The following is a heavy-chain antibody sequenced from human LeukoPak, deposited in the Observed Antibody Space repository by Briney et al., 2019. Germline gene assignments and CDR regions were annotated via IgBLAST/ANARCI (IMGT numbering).Heavy chain of an antibody. CDR2: ISGSDGST. J-gene: IGHJ6*03. V-gene: IGHV3-23*01. D-gene: IGHD5-12*01. Sequence: GGSLRLSCAASGFTFSNYAMSWVRQAPGKGLEWVSAISGSDGSTNYADSVKGRFTISRDNSKNTLYLQMNSLRAEDTAVYYCAKVDGYDFGSFYYYMDVWGKGTTVTVSS. CDR1: GFTFSNYA. CDR3: AKVDGYDFGSFYYYMDV.